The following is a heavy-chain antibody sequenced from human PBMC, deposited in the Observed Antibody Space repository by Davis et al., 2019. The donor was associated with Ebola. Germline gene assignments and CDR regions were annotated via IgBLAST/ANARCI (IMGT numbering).Heavy chain of an antibody. D-gene: IGHD1-26*01. Sequence: ASVKVSCKASGYTFTGYYMHWVRQAPGQGLEWMGRINPNSGGTNYAQKFQGRVTMTRDTSINTAYMELSSLRSEDTAVYFCARDSSGVVGANDFDYWGQGTLVTVSS. J-gene: IGHJ4*02. CDR3: ARDSSGVVGANDFDY. CDR1: GYTFTGYY. V-gene: IGHV1-2*06. CDR2: INPNSGGT.